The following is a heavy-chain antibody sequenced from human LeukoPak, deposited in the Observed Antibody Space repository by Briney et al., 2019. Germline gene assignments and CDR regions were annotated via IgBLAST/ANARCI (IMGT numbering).Heavy chain of an antibody. V-gene: IGHV1-18*01. Sequence: ASVKVSCKASGYTFTSYGISWVRQAPGQGLEWMGWISAYNGNTNYAQKLQGRVTMTTDTSTSTAYMELRSLRSDDTAVYYCARGPYDFWSGTVRNCFDYWGQGTLVTISS. CDR2: ISAYNGNT. CDR1: GYTFTSYG. CDR3: ARGPYDFWSGTVRNCFDY. J-gene: IGHJ4*02. D-gene: IGHD3-3*01.